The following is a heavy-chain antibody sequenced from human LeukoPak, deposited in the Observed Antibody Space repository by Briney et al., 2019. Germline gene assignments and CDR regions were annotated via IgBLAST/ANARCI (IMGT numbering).Heavy chain of an antibody. Sequence: GGSLRLSCAASGFTFSSYGMHWVRQAPGKGLEWVAVIWYDGSNKYYADSVKGRFTISRDNSKNTLYLQMNSLRAEDTAVYYCAKGYYYESGGYYSIDYWGQGTLVTVSS. J-gene: IGHJ4*02. CDR3: AKGYYYESGGYYSIDY. CDR1: GFTFSSYG. V-gene: IGHV3-33*06. CDR2: IWYDGSNK. D-gene: IGHD3-22*01.